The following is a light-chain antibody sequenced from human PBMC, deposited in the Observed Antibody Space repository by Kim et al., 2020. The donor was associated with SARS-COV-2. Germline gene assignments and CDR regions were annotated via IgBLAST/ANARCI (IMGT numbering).Light chain of an antibody. J-gene: IGLJ2*01. CDR2: DNN. CDR1: SSNIGTGYD. CDR3: QSYDSSLSGFVV. Sequence: QPVLTQPPSVSGAPGQRVTISCTGSSSNIGTGYDVHWYQQLPGTAPKLLIYDNNNRPSGVPDRSSGSKSGTSASLAITGLQAEDEADYYCQSYDSSLSGFVVFGGGTQLTVL. V-gene: IGLV1-40*01.